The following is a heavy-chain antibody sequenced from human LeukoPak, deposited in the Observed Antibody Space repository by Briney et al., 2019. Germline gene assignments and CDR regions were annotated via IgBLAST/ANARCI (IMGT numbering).Heavy chain of an antibody. J-gene: IGHJ4*02. CDR3: ARDKVSALYGDASDY. D-gene: IGHD4-17*01. V-gene: IGHV1-69*04. CDR1: GGTFSSYA. CDR2: IIPILGIA. Sequence: SVKVSCKASGGTFSSYAISWVRQAPGQGLEWMGRIIPILGIANYAQKFQGRVTITADKSTSTAYMELSSLRSEDTAVYYCARDKVSALYGDASDYWGQGTLVTVSS.